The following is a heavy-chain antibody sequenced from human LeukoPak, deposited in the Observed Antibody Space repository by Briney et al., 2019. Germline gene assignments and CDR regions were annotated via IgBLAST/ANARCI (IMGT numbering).Heavy chain of an antibody. J-gene: IGHJ4*02. CDR2: IYISGSA. V-gene: IGHV4-4*07. D-gene: IGHD1-26*01. CDR1: GGSISSYF. Sequence: SETLSLTCTVSGGSISSYFWSWIRQPAGKGLEWIGRIYISGSANYIPSLKSRVTMSVDTSKRQFSLRLRLVTAADTAVYFCARGERTYYDYWGQGTLVTVSS. CDR3: ARGERTYYDY.